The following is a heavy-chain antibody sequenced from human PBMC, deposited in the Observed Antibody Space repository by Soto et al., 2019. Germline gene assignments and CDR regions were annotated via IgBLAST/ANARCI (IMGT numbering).Heavy chain of an antibody. CDR1: GLTFSRYG. D-gene: IGHD5-12*01. Sequence: GGSLRLSCAASGLTFSRYGMHWVRQAPGKGLEWVAVIWFDGTNAYYADSVKGRFTISRDNSKNTLYLQMNSLRADDTAVYYCARDFSATLDYWGQGTLVTVSS. CDR2: IWFDGTNA. V-gene: IGHV3-33*01. CDR3: ARDFSATLDY. J-gene: IGHJ4*02.